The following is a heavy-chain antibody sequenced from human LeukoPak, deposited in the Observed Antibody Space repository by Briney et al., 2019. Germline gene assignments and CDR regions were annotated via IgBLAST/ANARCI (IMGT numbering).Heavy chain of an antibody. D-gene: IGHD3-22*01. Sequence: ASVKVSFKASGYTFTSYGISWVRQAPGQGLEWMGWISAYNGNTNYAQKLQGRVTMTTDTSTSTAYMELRSLRSDDTAVYYCARERGGYYDSSGYYDYWGQGTLVTVSS. CDR2: ISAYNGNT. V-gene: IGHV1-18*01. CDR3: ARERGGYYDSSGYYDY. J-gene: IGHJ4*02. CDR1: GYTFTSYG.